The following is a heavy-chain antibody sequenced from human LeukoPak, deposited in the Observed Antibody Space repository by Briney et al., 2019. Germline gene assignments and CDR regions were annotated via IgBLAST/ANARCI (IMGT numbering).Heavy chain of an antibody. D-gene: IGHD6-13*01. V-gene: IGHV4-31*03. CDR2: IYYSGST. J-gene: IGHJ5*02. CDR3: ARRCRETIAAAGTHNWFDP. Sequence: SETLSLTCTVSGGFINSGGYYWSWIRQHPGKGLEWIGYIYYSGSTYYNPSLKSRVTISVDTSKNQFSLKLSSVTAADTAVYYCARRCRETIAAAGTHNWFDPWGQGTLVTVSS. CDR1: GGFINSGGYY.